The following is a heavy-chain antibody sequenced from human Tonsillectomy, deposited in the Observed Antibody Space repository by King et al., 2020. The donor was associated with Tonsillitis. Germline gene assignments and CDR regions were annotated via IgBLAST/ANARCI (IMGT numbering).Heavy chain of an antibody. J-gene: IGHJ4*02. CDR2: IKIKTDGGTA. V-gene: IGHV3-15*01. CDR1: GFTFSNIW. Sequence: VQLVESGGGSVKPGGSLRLSCAASGFTFSNIWMNWVRQAPGKGLEWVSRIKIKTDGGTADYAAPVKGRFTISRDDSKNTLYLQMNSLKAEDTAIYYCATGAHDYWGQGTLVTVSS. CDR3: ATGAHDY.